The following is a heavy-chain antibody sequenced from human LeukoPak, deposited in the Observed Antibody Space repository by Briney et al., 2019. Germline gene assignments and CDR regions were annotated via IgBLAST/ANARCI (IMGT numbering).Heavy chain of an antibody. V-gene: IGHV6-1*01. Sequence: SQTLSLTCAISGDSVPSNSAVWNWIRQSPSRGLEWLGRTYYRSKWYNDYVISVKSRITINPDTSKNRFSLQLNSVTPEDTAVYYCARGREEIFGHWGQGTLVTVSS. CDR2: TYYRSKWYN. CDR1: GDSVPSNSAV. J-gene: IGHJ4*02. D-gene: IGHD5-24*01. CDR3: ARGREEIFGH.